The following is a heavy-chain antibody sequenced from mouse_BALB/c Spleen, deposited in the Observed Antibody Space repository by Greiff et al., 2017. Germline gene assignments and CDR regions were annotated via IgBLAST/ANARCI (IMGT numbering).Heavy chain of an antibody. Sequence: EVKLVESGPELVKPGASVKISCKASGYTFTDYNMHWVKQSHGKSLEWIGYIYPYNGGTGYNQKFKSKATLTVDNSSSTAYMELRSLTSEDSAVYYCARYYGSSWDAMDYWGQGTSVTVSS. J-gene: IGHJ4*01. CDR3: ARYYGSSWDAMDY. CDR1: GYTFTDYN. V-gene: IGHV1S29*02. CDR2: IYPYNGGT. D-gene: IGHD1-1*01.